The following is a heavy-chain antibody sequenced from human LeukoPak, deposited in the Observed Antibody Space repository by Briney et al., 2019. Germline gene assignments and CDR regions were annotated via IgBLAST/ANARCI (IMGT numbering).Heavy chain of an antibody. CDR1: GDSISSFY. J-gene: IGHJ6*03. D-gene: IGHD2-2*01. CDR2: IYTSGST. CDR3: ARDGVIPAAKIYYYYYYMDV. V-gene: IGHV4-4*09. Sequence: SETLSLTCTVSGDSISSFYWSWIRQPPGKGLEWIGRIYTSGSTNYNPSLKSRVTISVDTSKNQFSLKLSSVTAADTAVYYCARDGVIPAAKIYYYYYYMDVWGKGTTVTVSS.